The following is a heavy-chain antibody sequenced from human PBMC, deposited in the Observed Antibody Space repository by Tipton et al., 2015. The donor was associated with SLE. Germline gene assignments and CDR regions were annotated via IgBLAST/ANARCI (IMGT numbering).Heavy chain of an antibody. CDR2: ISGGGGST. J-gene: IGHJ3*02. CDR3: ARASSGASYAFDI. D-gene: IGHD3-10*01. CDR1: GFTFINFA. V-gene: IGHV3-23*01. Sequence: SLRLSCAASGFTFINFAMNWVRQAPGKGLEWVSAISGGGGSTYFADSVKGRFTISRDSAKNSLYLQMNSLRAEDTAVYYCARASSGASYAFDIWGQGTMVSVSS.